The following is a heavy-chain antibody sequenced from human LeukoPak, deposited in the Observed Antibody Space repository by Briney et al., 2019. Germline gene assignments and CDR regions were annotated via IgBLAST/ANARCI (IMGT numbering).Heavy chain of an antibody. D-gene: IGHD6-19*01. J-gene: IGHJ4*02. V-gene: IGHV4-34*01. CDR3: ARLIAVAGFIDY. CDR1: GGSFSGYY. CDR2: INHSGST. Sequence: SETLSLTCAVYGGSFSGYYWSWIRQPPGKGLEWIGEINHSGSTNYNPSLKSRVTISVDTSKNQFSLKLSSVTAADTAVYYCARLIAVAGFIDYWGQGTLVTVSS.